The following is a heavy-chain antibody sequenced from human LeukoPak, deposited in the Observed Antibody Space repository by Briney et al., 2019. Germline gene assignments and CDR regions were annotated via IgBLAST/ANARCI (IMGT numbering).Heavy chain of an antibody. V-gene: IGHV4-39*01. J-gene: IGHJ4*02. CDR2: IYYSGST. CDR3: ARQLTMIVAY. Sequence: PSETLSLTCTVSGGSLSSSSYYWGWIRQPPGKGLEWIGSIYYSGSTYYNPSLRSRVTISVDTSKNQFSLKLSSVTAADTAVYYCARQLTMIVAYWGQGTLVTVSS. D-gene: IGHD3-22*01. CDR1: GGSLSSSSYY.